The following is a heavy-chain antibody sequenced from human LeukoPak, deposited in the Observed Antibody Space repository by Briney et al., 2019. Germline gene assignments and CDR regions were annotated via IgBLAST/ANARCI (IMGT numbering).Heavy chain of an antibody. J-gene: IGHJ5*02. V-gene: IGHV1-46*03. CDR1: GYSLATYY. Sequence: ASVKVSCKASGYSLATYYMHWVRRAPGQGLGWVGMINPSGGTTTYAQKFQGRVTMTRDTSTSTVYMELSSLRSEDTAVYFCARDSNSGYGYSWFDPWGQGTLVTVSS. D-gene: IGHD5-12*01. CDR3: ARDSNSGYGYSWFDP. CDR2: INPSGGTT.